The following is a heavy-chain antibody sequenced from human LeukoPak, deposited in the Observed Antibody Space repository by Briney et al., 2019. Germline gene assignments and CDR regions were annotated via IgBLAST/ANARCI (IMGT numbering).Heavy chain of an antibody. CDR3: ARDQSSSWLTNFDY. CDR1: GYIFTGYY. Sequence: ASVKVSCKASGYIFTGYYMHWVRQAPGQGLEWMGWINPNSGGTNYAQKFQGRVTMTRDTSISTAYMELSRLRSDDAAVYYCARDQSSSWLTNFDYWGQGTLVTVSS. V-gene: IGHV1-2*02. J-gene: IGHJ4*02. D-gene: IGHD6-13*01. CDR2: INPNSGGT.